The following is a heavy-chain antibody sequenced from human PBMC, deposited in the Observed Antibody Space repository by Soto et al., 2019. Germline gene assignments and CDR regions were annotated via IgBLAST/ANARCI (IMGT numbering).Heavy chain of an antibody. Sequence: EVQLVESGGGLVQPGRSLRLSCTASGFTFGDYAMSWVRQAPGKGLEWVGFIRSKAYGGTTEYAASVKGRFTISRDDSKSIAYLKMNSRKTEDTAVYYCTAGKLYPSLDFDYWGQGTLVTVSS. CDR2: IRSKAYGGTT. V-gene: IGHV3-49*04. J-gene: IGHJ4*02. D-gene: IGHD2-8*01. CDR1: GFTFGDYA. CDR3: TAGKLYPSLDFDY.